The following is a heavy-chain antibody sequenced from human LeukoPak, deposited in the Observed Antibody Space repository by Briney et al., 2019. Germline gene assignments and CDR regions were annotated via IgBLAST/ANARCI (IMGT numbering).Heavy chain of an antibody. CDR3: ARAPPGHYYDNTEYYFDY. D-gene: IGHD3-22*01. J-gene: IGHJ4*02. Sequence: GRSLRLSCAASGFTFSSYAMHWVRQAPGKGLAWVANIKQDGGEAYLVDSVKGRFTISRDNAKSSLFLQMNSLRAEDSAVYYCARAPPGHYYDNTEYYFDYWGQGTLVTVSS. CDR1: GFTFSSYA. CDR2: IKQDGGEA. V-gene: IGHV3-7*01.